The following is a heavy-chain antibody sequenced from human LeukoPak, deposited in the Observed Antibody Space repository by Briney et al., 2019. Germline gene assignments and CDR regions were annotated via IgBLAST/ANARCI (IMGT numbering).Heavy chain of an antibody. Sequence: PSETLSLTCTVSGGSISSYYWSWIRQPPGKGLEWIGYIYYSGSTNYNPSLKNRVTISVDTSKNQFSLKLSSVTAADTAVYYCARETLYYYDSSGYYLDAFDIWGQGTMVTVSS. CDR2: IYYSGST. CDR1: GGSISSYY. V-gene: IGHV4-59*01. CDR3: ARETLYYYDSSGYYLDAFDI. J-gene: IGHJ3*02. D-gene: IGHD3-22*01.